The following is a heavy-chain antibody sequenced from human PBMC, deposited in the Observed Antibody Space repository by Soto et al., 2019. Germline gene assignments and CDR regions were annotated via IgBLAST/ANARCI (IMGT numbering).Heavy chain of an antibody. CDR1: GFTVNSNY. V-gene: IGHV3-66*01. CDR2: IYSGGST. D-gene: IGHD1-26*01. CDR3: AIAVNHRGYYYYYYMDV. Sequence: EVQLVESGGGLVQPGGSLRLSCAASGFTVNSNYMSWVRQAPGKGLEWVSVIYSGGSTYYADSVKGRFTISRDNSKNTLYLQMNSLRAEDTAVYYCAIAVNHRGYYYYYYMDVWGKGTTVTVSS. J-gene: IGHJ6*03.